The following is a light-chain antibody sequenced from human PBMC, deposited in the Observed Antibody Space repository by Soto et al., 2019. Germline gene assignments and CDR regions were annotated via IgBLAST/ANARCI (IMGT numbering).Light chain of an antibody. V-gene: IGKV2-30*02. CDR2: KVS. J-gene: IGKJ5*01. CDR3: MQGTHWPIT. CDR1: QSLVHRDGNTY. Sequence: DVVVTQSPLSLPVTLGQAASISCRSSQSLVHRDGNTYLSWFQQRPGRSPRRLIYKVSNRDSGVPARFSGSGSGTDFALKISRVEAEDVGVYYCMQGTHWPITFGQGTRLEIK.